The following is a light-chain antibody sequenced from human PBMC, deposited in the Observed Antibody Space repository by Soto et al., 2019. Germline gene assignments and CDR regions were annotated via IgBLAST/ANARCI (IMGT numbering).Light chain of an antibody. CDR1: SSNLGSGYD. CDR2: GNT. J-gene: IGLJ1*01. CDR3: QSYDNMVSPYNYV. Sequence: QSVLTQPHSVSGAPGQRATISCTGSSSNLGSGYDVQWYQQLPGAAPKLLIYGNTNRPSGVPDRFSVSKSGTSASLAISGLPAKDEAEYFCQSYDNMVSPYNYVFGTGTKLTVL. V-gene: IGLV1-40*01.